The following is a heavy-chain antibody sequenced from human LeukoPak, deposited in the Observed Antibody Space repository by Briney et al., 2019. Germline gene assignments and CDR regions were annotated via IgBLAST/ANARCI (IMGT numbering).Heavy chain of an antibody. Sequence: GGSLRLSCAASGFTFSSYGMSWVRQAPGKGLEWVSGINGSGGSTYYADSVKGRFTVSRDNSKNTLYLQMNSLRAEDTAVYYCARGPSGYHNTGGQGTLVTVSS. D-gene: IGHD5-12*01. CDR1: GFTFSSYG. CDR3: ARGPSGYHNT. J-gene: IGHJ4*02. V-gene: IGHV3-23*01. CDR2: INGSGGST.